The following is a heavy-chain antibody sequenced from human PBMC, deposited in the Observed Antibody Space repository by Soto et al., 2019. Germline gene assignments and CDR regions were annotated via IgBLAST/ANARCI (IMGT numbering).Heavy chain of an antibody. V-gene: IGHV1-18*01. J-gene: IGHJ5*02. CDR1: GYTFTSYG. CDR2: ISAYNGNT. Sequence: ASVKVSCKASGYTFTSYGISWVRQAPGQGLEWMGWISAYNGNTNYAQKLQGRVTMTTDTSTSTAYMELRSLRSDDTAVYYCARDVTMIVVEDPNWFDPWGQGTLVTVSS. CDR3: ARDVTMIVVEDPNWFDP. D-gene: IGHD3-22*01.